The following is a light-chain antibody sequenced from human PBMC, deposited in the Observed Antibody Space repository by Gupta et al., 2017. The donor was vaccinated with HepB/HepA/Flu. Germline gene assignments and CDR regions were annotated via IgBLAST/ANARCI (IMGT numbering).Light chain of an antibody. CDR1: QSVSSY. J-gene: IGKJ1*01. V-gene: IGKV3-11*01. CDR3: QQRSKWT. CDR2: DAS. Sequence: EIVLTQSPATLSLSPGERATLSCRASQSVSSYLAWYQQKPGKAPRLLIYDASNRATGIPARFSGSGSGTDFTLTISSLEPEDFAVYYCQQRSKWTFGQGTKVEIK.